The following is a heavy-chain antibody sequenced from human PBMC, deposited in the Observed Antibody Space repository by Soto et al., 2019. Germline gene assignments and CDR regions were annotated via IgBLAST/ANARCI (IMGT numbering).Heavy chain of an antibody. V-gene: IGHV3-30*18. CDR1: GFTFSSYG. CDR2: ISYDGSNK. D-gene: IGHD5-18*01. Sequence: QVQLVESGGGVVQPGRSLRLSCAASGFTFSSYGMHWVRQAPGKGLEWVAVISYDGSNKYYADSVKGRFTISRDNSKNTLYLQMNSLRAEDTAVYYCAKDLGYSYFSVHYYYYGMDVWGQGTTVTVSS. CDR3: AKDLGYSYFSVHYYYYGMDV. J-gene: IGHJ6*02.